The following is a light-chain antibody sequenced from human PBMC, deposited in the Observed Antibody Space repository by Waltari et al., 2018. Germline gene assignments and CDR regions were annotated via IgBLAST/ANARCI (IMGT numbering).Light chain of an antibody. CDR1: QSISKY. Sequence: IVLTQSPDTLSLSSGERANLSCRTSQSISKYLAWNQQNPGQAPRLLIYHASSRATGIPGRFSGSGCGTDFSLTIGGVEPEGFAVYYCQLYVSLPVTFGQGTKVEIK. V-gene: IGKV3-20*01. J-gene: IGKJ1*01. CDR2: HAS. CDR3: QLYVSLPVT.